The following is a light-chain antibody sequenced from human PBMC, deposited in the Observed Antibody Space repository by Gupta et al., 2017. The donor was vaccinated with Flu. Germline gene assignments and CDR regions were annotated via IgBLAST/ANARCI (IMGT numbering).Light chain of an antibody. CDR1: QHISSW. CDR3: LQANSFPLT. CDR2: AAS. V-gene: IGKV1-12*01. J-gene: IGKJ4*01. Sequence: PSTVSASVGDRVSITCRASQHISSWLAWYQLKPGKAPKVLIYAASSLQSGVPSRFSGSGYGTDFTLTITSLQPEDFSTYFCLQANSFPLTFGGGTKVEMK.